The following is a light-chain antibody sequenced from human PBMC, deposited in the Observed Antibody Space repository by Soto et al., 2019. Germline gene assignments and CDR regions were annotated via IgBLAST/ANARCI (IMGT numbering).Light chain of an antibody. CDR2: GAS. Sequence: EIVVTQSQDTLSLSPGERATLSCRASQSVTNIYLAWYKQKPGQAPSLLIYGASSRATGIPGRFSGSGSGTDFTLTISRLEPEDFAMYYCQQYGSSPRTFGQ. J-gene: IGKJ1*01. V-gene: IGKV3-20*01. CDR3: QQYGSSPRT. CDR1: QSVTNIY.